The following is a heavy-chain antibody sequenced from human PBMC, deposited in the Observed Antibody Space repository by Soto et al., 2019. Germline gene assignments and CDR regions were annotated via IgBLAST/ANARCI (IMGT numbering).Heavy chain of an antibody. J-gene: IGHJ1*01. Sequence: SETLSLTCTVSGGSISSGDYYWSWIRQPPGKGLEWIGYIYYSGSTYYNPSLKSRVTISVDTSKNQFSLKLSSVTAADTAVYYCARVFPYYYDSSGSAREYFQHWGQGTLVTVSS. V-gene: IGHV4-30-4*01. D-gene: IGHD3-22*01. CDR1: GGSISSGDYY. CDR3: ARVFPYYYDSSGSAREYFQH. CDR2: IYYSGST.